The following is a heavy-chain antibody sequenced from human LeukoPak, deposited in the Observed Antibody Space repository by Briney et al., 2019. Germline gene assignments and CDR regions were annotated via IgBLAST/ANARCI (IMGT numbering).Heavy chain of an antibody. D-gene: IGHD6-13*01. Sequence: PGGSLRLSCAASGINFRSSGMHWVRQAPGKGLEWVTFIQNDGSDNYYAASVKGRFTISRDNSKNTVYLHMASLRADDTALYYCAREGGRAVPGRFDQWGQGTLVTVSS. CDR3: AREGGRAVPGRFDQ. J-gene: IGHJ4*02. CDR1: GINFRSSG. V-gene: IGHV3-30*02. CDR2: IQNDGSDN.